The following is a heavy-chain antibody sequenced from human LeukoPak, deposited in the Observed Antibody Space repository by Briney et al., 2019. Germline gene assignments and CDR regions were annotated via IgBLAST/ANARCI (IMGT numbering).Heavy chain of an antibody. CDR2: INPNSGGT. J-gene: IGHJ5*02. Sequence: GASVKVSCKASGYTFTGYYMHWVRQAPGQGLEWMGWINPNSGGTNYAQKFQGWVTMTRDTSISTAYMELSSLRSEDTAVYYCARAAIGGNWFDPWGQGTLVTVSS. CDR3: ARAAIGGNWFDP. V-gene: IGHV1-2*04. D-gene: IGHD2-2*02. CDR1: GYTFTGYY.